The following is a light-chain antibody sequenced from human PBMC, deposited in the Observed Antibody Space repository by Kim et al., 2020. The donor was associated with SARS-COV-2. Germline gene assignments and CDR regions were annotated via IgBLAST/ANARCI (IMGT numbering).Light chain of an antibody. CDR2: RDY. Sequence: SYELTQPLSVSVALGQTASITCGGNNIVRRNVHWYQQRPGQAPVLVIYRDYNRPSGIPERFSGSNSGNTATLTISRAQDGDEADYYCQVWDRRTWVFGG. CDR3: QVWDRRTWV. CDR1: NIVRRN. V-gene: IGLV3-9*01. J-gene: IGLJ3*02.